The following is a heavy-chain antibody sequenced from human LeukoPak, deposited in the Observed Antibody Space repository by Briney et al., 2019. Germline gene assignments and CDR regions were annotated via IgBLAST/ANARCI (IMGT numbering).Heavy chain of an antibody. V-gene: IGHV1-3*01. D-gene: IGHD3-10*01. J-gene: IGHJ6*02. CDR1: GYTFTSYA. CDR2: INAGNGNT. CDR3: ASPNYYGSGSGDYYYGMDV. Sequence: ASVTVSCKASGYTFTSYAMHWVRQDPGQRLEWMGWINAGNGNTKYSQKFRGRVTITRDTSASTAYMELSSLRSEDTAVYYCASPNYYGSGSGDYYYGMDVWGQGTTVTVSS.